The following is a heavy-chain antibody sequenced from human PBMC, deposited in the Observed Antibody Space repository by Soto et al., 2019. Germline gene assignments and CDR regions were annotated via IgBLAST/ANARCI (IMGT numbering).Heavy chain of an antibody. J-gene: IGHJ4*02. V-gene: IGHV3-48*03. Sequence: EVQLVESGGGLGQPGGSLRLSCAASGFTFSSYEMNWVRQAPGKGLEWVSYISSSGSTIYYADSVKGRVTISRDNAKNSLYLLMNSLRAEDTAVYYCASTVAASFDYWGQGTLVTVSS. D-gene: IGHD6-19*01. CDR2: ISSSGSTI. CDR3: ASTVAASFDY. CDR1: GFTFSSYE.